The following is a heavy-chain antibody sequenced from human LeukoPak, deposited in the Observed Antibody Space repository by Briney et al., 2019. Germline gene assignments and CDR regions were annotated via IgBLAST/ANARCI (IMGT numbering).Heavy chain of an antibody. V-gene: IGHV4-38-2*02. J-gene: IGHJ5*02. CDR3: ARGQARLSWFDP. Sequence: SETLSLTCSVSGYPISRGYYWGWIRQPPGKGLEWIGTISHSGSTYYNPSLKSRVTISLDTSKNQFFLRLSSVTAADTAVYYCARGQARLSWFDPWGQGTLVTVSS. CDR1: GYPISRGYY. D-gene: IGHD6-19*01. CDR2: ISHSGST.